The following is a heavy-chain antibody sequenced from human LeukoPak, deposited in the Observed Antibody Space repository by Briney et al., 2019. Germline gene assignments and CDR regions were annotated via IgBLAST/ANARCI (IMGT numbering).Heavy chain of an antibody. V-gene: IGHV3-30-3*01. Sequence: PGGSLRLSCAASGFTFSSYAMHWVRQAPGKGLEWVAVISYDGSNKYYTDSVKGRFTISRGNSKNTLYLQMNSLRAEDTAVYYCARDMSGYCSGGRCYNMGYFDYWGQGTLVTVSS. J-gene: IGHJ4*02. D-gene: IGHD2-15*01. CDR1: GFTFSSYA. CDR3: ARDMSGYCSGGRCYNMGYFDY. CDR2: ISYDGSNK.